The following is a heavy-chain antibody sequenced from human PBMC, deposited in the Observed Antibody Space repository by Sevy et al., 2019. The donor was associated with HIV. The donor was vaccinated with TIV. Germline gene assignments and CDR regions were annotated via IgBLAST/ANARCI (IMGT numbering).Heavy chain of an antibody. CDR1: GFTFSSYW. V-gene: IGHV3-74*01. D-gene: IGHD4-17*01. CDR3: ATPAPMTTVSTGNYYYGMVV. CDR2: IYNDGSRI. J-gene: IGHJ6*02. Sequence: GGSLSLSCAGSGFTFSSYWMHWVRQAPGKGLVWVSRIYNDGSRISYADSVRGRFTISRDNAKNTLYLQMNSLRAEDSAVYFCATPAPMTTVSTGNYYYGMVVWGQGTTVTVSS.